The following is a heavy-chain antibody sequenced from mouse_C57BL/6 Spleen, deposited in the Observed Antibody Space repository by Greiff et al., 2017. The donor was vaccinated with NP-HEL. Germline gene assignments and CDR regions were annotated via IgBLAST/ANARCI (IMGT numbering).Heavy chain of an antibody. Sequence: QVQLQQSGAELVKPGASVKISCKASGYEFSSYWMNWVKQRPGKGLEWIGQIYPGDGDTNYNGKFKGKATLTAAKSSSTAYMQRSSLTSEDSAVYFSAGYSNYGYFDVWGTGTTVTVSS. J-gene: IGHJ1*03. CDR1: GYEFSSYW. D-gene: IGHD2-5*01. CDR2: IYPGDGDT. CDR3: AGYSNYGYFDV. V-gene: IGHV1-80*01.